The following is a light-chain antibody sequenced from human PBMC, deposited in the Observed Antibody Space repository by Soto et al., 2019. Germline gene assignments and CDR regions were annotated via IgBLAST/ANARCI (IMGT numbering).Light chain of an antibody. Sequence: DIQMTQSPSSLSASVGDRVTITCQASQDITNYLNWYQHKPGRAPKVLIYDGSNLQTGVPSRLSGSGSGTDFTLTISNLQPEDIATYYCQKGSTFGGGTKVEIK. V-gene: IGKV1-33*01. CDR2: DGS. CDR1: QDITNY. J-gene: IGKJ4*01. CDR3: QKGST.